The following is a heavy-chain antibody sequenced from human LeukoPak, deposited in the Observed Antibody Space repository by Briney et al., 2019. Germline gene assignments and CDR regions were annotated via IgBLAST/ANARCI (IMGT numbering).Heavy chain of an antibody. Sequence: PGASLRLSCAASGFTLSNYAMSWVRQAPGKGLEWVAVISYDGSNKYYADSVKGRFTISRDNSKNTQYQQMNSLRAEDTAVYYCARNRPTLSIVVVVADYWGQGTLVTVSS. V-gene: IGHV3-30*04. D-gene: IGHD2-15*01. CDR1: GFTLSNYA. J-gene: IGHJ4*02. CDR2: ISYDGSNK. CDR3: ARNRPTLSIVVVVADY.